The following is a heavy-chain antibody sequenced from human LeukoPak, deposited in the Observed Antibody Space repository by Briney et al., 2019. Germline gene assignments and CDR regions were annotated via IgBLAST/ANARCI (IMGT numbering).Heavy chain of an antibody. D-gene: IGHD3-22*01. V-gene: IGHV3-11*01. Sequence: GGSLRLSCAASGFIFSDYYMTWIRQAPGKGLEWVSYVTSSGGHMYYADSAKGRFTISRDNAKNSLDLQMNSLRAEDTALYHCARVPRGYYASSGYYWFDYWGQGTLVTVSS. CDR2: VTSSGGHM. CDR3: ARVPRGYYASSGYYWFDY. CDR1: GFIFSDYY. J-gene: IGHJ4*02.